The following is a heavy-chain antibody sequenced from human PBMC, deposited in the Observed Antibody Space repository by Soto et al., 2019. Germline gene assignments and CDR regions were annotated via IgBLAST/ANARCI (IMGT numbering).Heavy chain of an antibody. Sequence: XGSLRLSCAASGFTFSDYYMNWIRQAPGKGLEWVSYISSGAITIYYADSVKGRFTISRDNAKNSLYLQMNSLRAEDTAVYYCAGQYSSSSVEFWGQGTLATVSS. CDR3: AGQYSSSSVEF. V-gene: IGHV3-11*01. CDR1: GFTFSDYY. CDR2: ISSGAITI. J-gene: IGHJ4*02. D-gene: IGHD6-6*01.